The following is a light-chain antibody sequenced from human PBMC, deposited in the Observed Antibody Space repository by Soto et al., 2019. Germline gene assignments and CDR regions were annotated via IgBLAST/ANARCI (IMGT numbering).Light chain of an antibody. CDR2: EVT. CDR1: SSDVGGYNS. V-gene: IGLV2-14*01. J-gene: IGLJ1*01. Sequence: QSALTQPASVSGSPRQSITISCTGTSSDVGGYNSGSWYQQHPGKAPKLVIYEVTNRPSGISNRFSGSKSGNTASLTISGLQAEDEADYYCSSYTSSSTRVFGTGTKVTVL. CDR3: SSYTSSSTRV.